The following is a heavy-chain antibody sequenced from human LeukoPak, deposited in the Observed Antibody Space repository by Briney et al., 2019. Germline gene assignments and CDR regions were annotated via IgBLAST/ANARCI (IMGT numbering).Heavy chain of an antibody. V-gene: IGHV5-51*01. J-gene: IGHJ5*02. CDR2: IYPGDSDT. CDR3: ARQDFWSEGGSIWFDP. Sequence: GESLKISCKGSGYSFTSYWIGWVRQMPGKGLEWMGIIYPGDSDTRYSPSFQGQVTISADKSISTAYLQWSSLKASDTAMYYCARQDFWSEGGSIWFDPWGQGTLVTVSS. D-gene: IGHD3-3*01. CDR1: GYSFTSYW.